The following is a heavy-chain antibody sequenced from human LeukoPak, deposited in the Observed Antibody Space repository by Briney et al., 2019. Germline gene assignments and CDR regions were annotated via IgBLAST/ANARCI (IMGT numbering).Heavy chain of an antibody. V-gene: IGHV3-53*01. CDR2: IYSGGST. J-gene: IGHJ4*02. CDR3: ASGSDYADYGYDFDS. CDR1: GFTVSSNY. Sequence: QPAGSLRLPCAASGFTVSSNYMSWVRQAPGKGLAWVSVIYSGGSTYYADSVKGRFTISRDNSKNTLYLQMNRLRAEDAAVYYCASGSDYADYGYDFDSWGQGTLVTVSS. D-gene: IGHD4-17*01.